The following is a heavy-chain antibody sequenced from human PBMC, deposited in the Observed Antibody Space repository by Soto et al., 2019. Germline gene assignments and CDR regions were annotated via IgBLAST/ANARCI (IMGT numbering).Heavy chain of an antibody. CDR3: ARGRPYYDFWSGYGNFYY. V-gene: IGHV1-8*01. CDR2: MNPNSGNT. D-gene: IGHD3-3*01. J-gene: IGHJ4*02. Sequence: ASVKVSCKASGYTFTSYDINWVRQATGQGLEWMGWMNPNSGNTGYAQKFQGRVTMTRNTSISTAYMELSSLRSEDTAVYYCARGRPYYDFWSGYGNFYYWGQGTLVTGSS. CDR1: GYTFTSYD.